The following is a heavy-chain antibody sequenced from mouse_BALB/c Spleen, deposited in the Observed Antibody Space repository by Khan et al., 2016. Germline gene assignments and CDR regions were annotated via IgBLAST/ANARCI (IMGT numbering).Heavy chain of an antibody. CDR1: GYTFSRYW. V-gene: IGHV1-9*01. J-gene: IGHJ3*01. Sequence: QVQLKQSGAELMKPGASVKISCKATGYTFSRYWIEWVKERPGHGLAWIGEILPGTGSTNYNEKLKGKATFTAVTSSNTAYIQLSSLTSEDSTVYYCARGAYWGRGTLVTVSA. CDR3: ARGAY. CDR2: ILPGTGST.